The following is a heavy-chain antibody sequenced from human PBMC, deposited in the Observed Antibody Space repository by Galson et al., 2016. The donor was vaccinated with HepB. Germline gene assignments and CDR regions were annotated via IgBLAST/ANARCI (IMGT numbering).Heavy chain of an antibody. V-gene: IGHV3-23*01. J-gene: IGHJ4*02. CDR2: IRDSGVVT. Sequence: SLRLSCAASGFVFSRYAMTWVRQAPGKGLEWVAAIRDSGVVTYYADSVKGRFTVSRDNSENTVWPQMNSLRAEDTALYYCAKDPDSGRNLAADSWGQGTLVTVSS. D-gene: IGHD1-26*01. CDR3: AKDPDSGRNLAADS. CDR1: GFVFSRYA.